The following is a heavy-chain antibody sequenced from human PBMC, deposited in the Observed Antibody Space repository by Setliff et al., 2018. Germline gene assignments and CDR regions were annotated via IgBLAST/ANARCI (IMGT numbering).Heavy chain of an antibody. J-gene: IGHJ6*03. V-gene: IGHV3-23*01. D-gene: IGHD3-10*01. Sequence: GSLRLSCAASGFTFNNYAMTWVRQAPGKGLEWVSSISGSGGSTYYADSVKGRFTISRDNSKNTLYLQMNSLRAADTAIYYCARAYYYASGNSHNYYMDVWGKGTAVTVSS. CDR3: ARAYYYASGNSHNYYMDV. CDR1: GFTFNNYA. CDR2: ISGSGGST.